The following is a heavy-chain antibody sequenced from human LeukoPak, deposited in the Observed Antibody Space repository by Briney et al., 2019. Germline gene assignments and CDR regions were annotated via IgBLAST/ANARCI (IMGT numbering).Heavy chain of an antibody. CDR3: ARVSSLAVAGFFDH. J-gene: IGHJ4*02. V-gene: IGHV3-7*01. CDR1: GFTFSSYW. D-gene: IGHD6-19*01. CDR2: IKQDGSEK. Sequence: PGGSLRLSCAASGFTFSSYWMNWVRQAPGKGLGWVANIKQDGSEKDYVDSVKGRFTISRDNAKNSLYLQMNSLRAEDTAVYYCARVSSLAVAGFFDHWGQGILVTVSS.